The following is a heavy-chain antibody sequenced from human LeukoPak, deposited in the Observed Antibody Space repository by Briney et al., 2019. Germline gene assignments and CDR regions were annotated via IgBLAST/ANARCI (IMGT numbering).Heavy chain of an antibody. Sequence: APVKVSCKASGYTFTSYDINWVRQATGQGLEWMGWMNPNSGNTGYAQKFQGRVTMTRNTSISTAYMEQSSLRSEDTAVYYCASGGSSRWYYFDYWGQGTLVTVSS. V-gene: IGHV1-8*01. CDR1: GYTFTSYD. CDR3: ASGGSSRWYYFDY. D-gene: IGHD6-13*01. J-gene: IGHJ4*02. CDR2: MNPNSGNT.